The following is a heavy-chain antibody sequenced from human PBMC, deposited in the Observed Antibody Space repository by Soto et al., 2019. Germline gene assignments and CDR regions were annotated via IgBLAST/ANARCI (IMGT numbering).Heavy chain of an antibody. V-gene: IGHV4-39*01. J-gene: IGHJ5*02. D-gene: IGHD2-15*01. CDR2: VYYSVST. CDR1: GDSIPWTSCY. CDR3: SRLTSRISAAGNGRSKWMDP. Sequence: SETLSLTVTLSGDSIPWTSCYWGWFRQPPGKGLEWIGDVYYSVSTYYNPSLKSRLTMSIDTSKGQLSLKMTSVTAPGRGVYYFSRLTSRISAAGNGRSKWMDPWGPGTLVTVSS.